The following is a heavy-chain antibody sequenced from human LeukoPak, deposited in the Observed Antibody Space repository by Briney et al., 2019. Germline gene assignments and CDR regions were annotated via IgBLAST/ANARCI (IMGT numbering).Heavy chain of an antibody. CDR2: IDWDEDQ. J-gene: IGHJ4*02. CDR3: ARDYYDSSGYYFDY. D-gene: IGHD3-22*01. Sequence: SGPTLVNPTQTLTLTCTFSGFSLSTSGMRVSWIRQPPGKALEWLARIDWDEDQFYSTSLKTRLTISKDTSKNQVVLTMTNMDPVDTATYYCARDYYDSSGYYFDYWGQGTLVTVSS. CDR1: GFSLSTSGMR. V-gene: IGHV2-70*04.